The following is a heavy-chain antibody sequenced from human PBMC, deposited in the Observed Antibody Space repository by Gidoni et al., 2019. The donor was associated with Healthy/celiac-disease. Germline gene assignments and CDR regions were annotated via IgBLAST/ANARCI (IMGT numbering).Heavy chain of an antibody. D-gene: IGHD4-17*01. V-gene: IGHV4-59*01. Sequence: QVQLQESGPGLVKPSETLSITCTVSGGSISSYYWSWIRQPPGKGLEWIGYIYYSGSTNYNPSLKSRVTISVDTSKNQFSLKLSSVTAADTAVYYCARHGDYWAFDIWGQGTMVTVSS. CDR3: ARHGDYWAFDI. J-gene: IGHJ3*02. CDR1: GGSISSYY. CDR2: IYYSGST.